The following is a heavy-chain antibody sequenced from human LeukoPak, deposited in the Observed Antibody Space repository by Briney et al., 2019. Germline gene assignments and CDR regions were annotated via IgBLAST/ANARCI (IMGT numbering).Heavy chain of an antibody. V-gene: IGHV4-59*08. CDR2: ISYIGST. Sequence: SETLSLTCTVSGGSISSSYWSWIRQPPGKGLEWIGYISYIGSTNYNPSLNSRVTISVDTSKNQCSLKLTSVTAADTAVYYCARHYGSGMDYFNPWGQGTLVTVSS. CDR1: GGSISSSY. J-gene: IGHJ5*02. D-gene: IGHD3-10*01. CDR3: ARHYGSGMDYFNP.